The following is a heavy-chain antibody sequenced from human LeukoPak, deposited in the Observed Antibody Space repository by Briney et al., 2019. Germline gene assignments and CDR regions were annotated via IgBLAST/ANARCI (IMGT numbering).Heavy chain of an antibody. V-gene: IGHV4-34*01. CDR2: INHSGST. Sequence: SETLSLTCAVYGGSFSGYYWSWIRQPPGKGLEWIGEINHSGSTNYNPSLKSRVTISVDTSKNQFSLKLSSVTAADTAVYYCARGRGIVGATGDEYYFDYWGQGTLVTVSS. J-gene: IGHJ4*02. D-gene: IGHD1-26*01. CDR3: ARGRGIVGATGDEYYFDY. CDR1: GGSFSGYY.